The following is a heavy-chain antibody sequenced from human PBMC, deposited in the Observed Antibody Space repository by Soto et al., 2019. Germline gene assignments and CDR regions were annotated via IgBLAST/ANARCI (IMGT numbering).Heavy chain of an antibody. CDR3: AREAIYSSSWYYFDY. CDR1: GFTVSSNY. V-gene: IGHV3-53*01. Sequence: GGSLRLSCAASGFTVSSNYMSWVRQAPGKGLEWVSVIYSGGSTYYADSVKGRFTISRDNSKNTLYLQMNSLRAEDTAVYYCAREAIYSSSWYYFDYWGQGTLVTVSS. J-gene: IGHJ4*02. CDR2: IYSGGST. D-gene: IGHD6-13*01.